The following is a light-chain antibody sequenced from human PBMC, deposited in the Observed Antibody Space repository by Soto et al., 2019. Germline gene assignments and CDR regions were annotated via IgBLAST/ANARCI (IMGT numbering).Light chain of an antibody. CDR3: QQYGSSPTT. CDR1: QSVSSSY. CDR2: GAS. J-gene: IGKJ3*01. Sequence: EIVLTQSPGTLSLSPGERATLSCRASQSVSSSYLAWYQQKPGQAPRLLIYGASSRATVIPDRFSGSGSGTNFTLTISRLEPEDFAVYYCQQYGSSPTTFGPGTKVEIK. V-gene: IGKV3-20*01.